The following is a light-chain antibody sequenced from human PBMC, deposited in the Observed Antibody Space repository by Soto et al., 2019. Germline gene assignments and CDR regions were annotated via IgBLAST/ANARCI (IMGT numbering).Light chain of an antibody. J-gene: IGLJ1*01. V-gene: IGLV2-14*01. CDR1: SSDIGANDY. CDR3: TSYTTSSLLV. Sequence: QSALTQPASVSGSPGQSITISCTGTSSDIGANDYVSWYQHQSGKAPKLMIFEVLSRPSGVSNRFSGSKSGNTASLTISGLQAEDEADYYCTSYTTSSLLVFGGGTKVTVL. CDR2: EVL.